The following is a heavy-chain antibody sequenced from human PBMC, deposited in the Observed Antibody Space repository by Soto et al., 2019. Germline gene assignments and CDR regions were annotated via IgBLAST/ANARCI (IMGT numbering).Heavy chain of an antibody. D-gene: IGHD4-17*01. J-gene: IGHJ4*02. CDR1: GFTFSSYS. V-gene: IGHV3-48*01. CDR2: ISSSSSTI. CDR3: ARVYTVTTYGDDY. Sequence: GESLKISCAASGFTFSSYSMNWVRQAPGKGLEWVSYISSSSSTIYYADSVKGRFTISRDNAKNSLYLQMNSLRAEDTAVYYCARVYTVTTYGDDYWGQGTLVTVSS.